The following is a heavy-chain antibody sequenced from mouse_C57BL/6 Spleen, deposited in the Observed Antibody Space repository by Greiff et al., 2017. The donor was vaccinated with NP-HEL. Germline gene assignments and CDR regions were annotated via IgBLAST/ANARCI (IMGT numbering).Heavy chain of an antibody. CDR3: AREGTTVVARYFDV. CDR1: GYTFTSYW. D-gene: IGHD1-1*01. CDR2: IYPGSGST. V-gene: IGHV1-55*01. J-gene: IGHJ1*03. Sequence: QVQLKQPGAELVKPGASVKMSCKASGYTFTSYWITWVKQRPGQGLEWIGDIYPGSGSTNYNEKFKSKATLTVDTASSTAYMQLSSLTSEDSAVYYCAREGTTVVARYFDVWGTGTTVTVSS.